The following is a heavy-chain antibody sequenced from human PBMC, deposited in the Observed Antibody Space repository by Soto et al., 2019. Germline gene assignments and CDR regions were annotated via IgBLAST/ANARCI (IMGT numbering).Heavy chain of an antibody. Sequence: GASVKVSCKASGYTFTSYAMHWVRQAPGQRLEWMGWINAGNGNTKYSQKFQGRVTITRDTSASTAYMELSSLRSEDTAVYYCARGGMGVVVTPNPLDPWGQGTLVTVSS. CDR3: ARGGMGVVVTPNPLDP. CDR2: INAGNGNT. J-gene: IGHJ5*02. CDR1: GYTFTSYA. D-gene: IGHD2-21*02. V-gene: IGHV1-3*01.